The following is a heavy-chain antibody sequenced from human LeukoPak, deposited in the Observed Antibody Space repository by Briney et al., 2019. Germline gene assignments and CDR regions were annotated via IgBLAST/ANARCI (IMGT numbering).Heavy chain of an antibody. D-gene: IGHD6-19*01. J-gene: IGHJ4*02. V-gene: IGHV3-30*04. Sequence: GRSLRLSCAASGFTFSSYAMHWVRQAPGKGLEWVAVISYDGSNTYYADSVKGRFTISRDNSKNTLYLQMNSLRAEDTAVYYCARIPTGFKFSQGIAVASPNFDYWGQGTLVTVSS. CDR2: ISYDGSNT. CDR1: GFTFSSYA. CDR3: ARIPTGFKFSQGIAVASPNFDY.